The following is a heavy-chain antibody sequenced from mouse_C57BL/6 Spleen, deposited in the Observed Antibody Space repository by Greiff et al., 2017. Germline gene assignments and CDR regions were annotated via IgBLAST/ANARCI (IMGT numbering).Heavy chain of an antibody. CDR1: GYSITSGYY. J-gene: IGHJ4*01. V-gene: IGHV3-6*01. Sequence: DVQLQESGPGLVKPSQYLSLTCSVTGYSITSGYYWNWIRQFPGNKLEWMGYISYDGSNNYNPSLKNRISITRDTSKNQFFLKLNSVTTEDTATYYCARERGIYYDYDQYYYAMDYWGQGTSVTVSS. CDR2: ISYDGSN. CDR3: ARERGIYYDYDQYYYAMDY. D-gene: IGHD2-4*01.